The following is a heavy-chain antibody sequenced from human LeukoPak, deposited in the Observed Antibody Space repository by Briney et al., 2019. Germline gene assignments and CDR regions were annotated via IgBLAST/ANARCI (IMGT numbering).Heavy chain of an antibody. V-gene: IGHV4-34*01. J-gene: IGHJ4*02. CDR3: ARRGVIPNFVY. D-gene: IGHD3-10*01. CDR2: INHSGIT. CDR1: GGSFSGYY. Sequence: SETQSLTCAVYGGSFSGYYWSWIRQPPGKGLEWIGEINHSGITNYNPSLKSRVTISVDTSKNEFSLKLSSVTAADTAVYYCARRGVIPNFVYWGQRILVTVSS.